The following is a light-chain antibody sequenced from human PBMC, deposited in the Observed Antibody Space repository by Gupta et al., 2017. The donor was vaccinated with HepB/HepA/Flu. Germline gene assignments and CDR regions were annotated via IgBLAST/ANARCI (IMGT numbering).Light chain of an antibody. CDR3: QAWETTNDNYV. Sequence: YVLTQPPSVSVAPGKTARITCGGNNIGSKTVIWYHQNAAPAPVLLIYYNRDRHSGIPESFSASNSGATATITIIRVEAGDEADYYCQAWETTNDNYVFGTGTKITVL. V-gene: IGLV3-21*01. CDR2: YNR. J-gene: IGLJ1*01. CDR1: NIGSKT.